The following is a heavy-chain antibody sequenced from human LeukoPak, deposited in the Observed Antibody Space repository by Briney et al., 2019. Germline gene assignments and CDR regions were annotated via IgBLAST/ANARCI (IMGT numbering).Heavy chain of an antibody. D-gene: IGHD4-17*01. CDR2: IIPIFGTA. Sequence: SVKVSCKASGGTFTSYAISWVRQAPGQGLEWMGGIIPIFGTANYAQKFEGRVTITTDESTSTAYMELSSLRSADTAVYYCATRVTSRSYYFYYMDVWGKGTTVTVSS. V-gene: IGHV1-69*05. CDR1: GGTFTSYA. CDR3: ATRVTSRSYYFYYMDV. J-gene: IGHJ6*03.